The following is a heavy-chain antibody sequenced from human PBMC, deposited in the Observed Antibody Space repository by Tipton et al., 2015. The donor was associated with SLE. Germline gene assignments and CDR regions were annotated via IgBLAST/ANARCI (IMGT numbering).Heavy chain of an antibody. D-gene: IGHD3-16*01. Sequence: GLVKPSETLSLTCAVYGGSFSGYYWSWIRQPPGKGLEWIGEINHSGSTNYNPSLKSRVTISVDTSKNQFSLKLSSVTAADTAVYYCARCGGARDYWGQGTLVTVSS. J-gene: IGHJ4*02. V-gene: IGHV4-34*01. CDR2: INHSGST. CDR3: ARCGGARDY. CDR1: GGSFSGYY.